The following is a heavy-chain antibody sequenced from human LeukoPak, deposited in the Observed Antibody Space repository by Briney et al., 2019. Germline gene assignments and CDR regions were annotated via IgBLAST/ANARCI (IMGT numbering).Heavy chain of an antibody. CDR2: IRDGGGRT. D-gene: IGHD2-2*01. Sequence: GGSLRLSCAASGFTFYDYAMSWVRQPPGKGLEWVSLIRDGGGRTHYADSVKGRFTISRDNSKKMVYLQMNGLRADDTAVYYCAKDHSTTWLGSFNYWGQGTLVTVSS. V-gene: IGHV3-23*01. CDR1: GFTFYDYA. CDR3: AKDHSTTWLGSFNY. J-gene: IGHJ4*02.